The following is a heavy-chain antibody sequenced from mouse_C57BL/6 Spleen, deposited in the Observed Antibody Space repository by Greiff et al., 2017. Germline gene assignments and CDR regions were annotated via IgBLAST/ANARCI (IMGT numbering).Heavy chain of an antibody. CDR3: TRTGLLRYYFDY. CDR1: GFTFSDYG. Sequence: EVKLMESGGGLVKPGGSLKLSCAASGFTFSDYGMHWVRQAPEKGLEWVAYISSGSSTIYNADTVKGRFTISRDNAKNTLFLQMTSLRSEDTAMYYCTRTGLLRYYFDYWGQGTTLTVSS. CDR2: ISSGSSTI. J-gene: IGHJ2*01. D-gene: IGHD1-1*01. V-gene: IGHV5-17*01.